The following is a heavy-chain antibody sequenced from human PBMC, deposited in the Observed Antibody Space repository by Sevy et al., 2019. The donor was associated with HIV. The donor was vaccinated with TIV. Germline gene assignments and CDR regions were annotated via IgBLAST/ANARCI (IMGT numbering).Heavy chain of an antibody. CDR3: ARSDTSGHYYVFDY. Sequence: ASVKVSCKASGYTFTIYGINWVRQAPGQGLEWMGWISADNGDTNYAQKLQGRVTMTTDTSTSTAYMELGSLRSDDTAVYYCARSDTSGHYYVFDYWGQGTLVTVSS. CDR1: GYTFTIYG. V-gene: IGHV1-18*01. D-gene: IGHD3-22*01. J-gene: IGHJ4*02. CDR2: ISADNGDT.